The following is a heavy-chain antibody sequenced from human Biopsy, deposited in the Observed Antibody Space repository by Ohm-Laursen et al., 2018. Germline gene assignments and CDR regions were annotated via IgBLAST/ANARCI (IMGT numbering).Heavy chain of an antibody. V-gene: IGHV3-9*01. CDR3: AKASGYSSGWPIDY. CDR1: GFTFENYA. J-gene: IGHJ4*02. Sequence: SRRLSCAASGFTFENYAMNWVRQAPGKGLEWVSGISWNSGSVVYADSVKGRFTISRDNAKNSLYLQMHSLRAEDTAFYYCAKASGYSSGWPIDYWGQGNLVTVSS. CDR2: ISWNSGSV. D-gene: IGHD6-19*01.